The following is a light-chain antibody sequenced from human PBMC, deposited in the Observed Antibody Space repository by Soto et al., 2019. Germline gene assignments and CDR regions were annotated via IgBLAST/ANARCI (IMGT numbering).Light chain of an antibody. V-gene: IGLV1-40*01. J-gene: IGLJ3*02. CDR1: SSNIGAGYD. CDR3: QSFDSSLSGWV. CDR2: GDT. Sequence: QSVLTQPPSVSAAPGQRVTISCTGSSSNIGAGYDVHWYQQLPGTAPKLLVSGDTNRPSGVPDRFSGSKSGTSASLAITGLRAEDEADYYCQSFDSSLSGWVFGGGTKLPS.